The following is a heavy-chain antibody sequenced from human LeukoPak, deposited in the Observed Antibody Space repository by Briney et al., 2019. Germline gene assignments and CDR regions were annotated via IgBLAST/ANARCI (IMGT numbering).Heavy chain of an antibody. CDR2: TYYRSKWYD. CDR1: GDSVSSNSAA. CDR3: AREYSSNWDFDY. D-gene: IGHD6-13*01. J-gene: IGHJ4*02. V-gene: IGHV6-1*01. Sequence: PSQTLSLACAISGDSVSSNSAAWNWIRQSPSRGLEWLGRTYYRSKWYDDYAVSVKSRITFNPDTSKNQFSLRLNSVTAEDTAVYYCAREYSSNWDFDYWGQGTLVTVSS.